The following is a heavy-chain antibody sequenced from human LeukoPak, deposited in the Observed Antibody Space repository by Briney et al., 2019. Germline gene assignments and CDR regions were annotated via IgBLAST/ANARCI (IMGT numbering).Heavy chain of an antibody. CDR3: ASSRGPFDY. V-gene: IGHV1-46*01. CDR1: GYTFTVYY. Sequence: ASVNVSCKASGYTFTVYYMHWVRQAPGQGLEWMGIINPSGGSTSYAQKFQGRVTMTRDMSTSTVYMELSSLRSEDTAVYYCASSRGPFDYWGQGTLVTVSS. J-gene: IGHJ4*02. CDR2: INPSGGST.